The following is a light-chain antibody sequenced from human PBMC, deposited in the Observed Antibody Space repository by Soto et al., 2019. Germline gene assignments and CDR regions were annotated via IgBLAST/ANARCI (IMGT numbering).Light chain of an antibody. CDR1: TSNLGAGYD. CDR2: GNR. V-gene: IGLV1-40*01. J-gene: IGLJ3*02. CDR3: QAYDYSLTASV. Sequence: QAVLTQPPSVSGAPGQRVTLSCTGTTSNLGAGYDVHWYQQLPGAAPKLVIFGNRNRPSGVPERFSGSKSGTSASLAITGLQAEDEDYYYCQAYDYSLTASVFGGGTKLTVL.